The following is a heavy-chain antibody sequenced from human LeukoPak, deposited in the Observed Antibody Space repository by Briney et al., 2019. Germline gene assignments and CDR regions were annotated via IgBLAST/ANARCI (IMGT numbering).Heavy chain of an antibody. J-gene: IGHJ3*02. CDR2: ISSSGTTI. D-gene: IGHD3-3*01. CDR1: EFSFSSYE. Sequence: GGSLRLSCEASEFSFSSYEMNWVRQAPGKGLEWISYISSSGTTIYYADSVKGRFTMSRENGKKSVFLQMNRLRVEDTALYYCVSSGLYYDFSPGYYTDDAFEIWGQGTMVAVSS. V-gene: IGHV3-48*03. CDR3: VSSGLYYDFSPGYYTDDAFEI.